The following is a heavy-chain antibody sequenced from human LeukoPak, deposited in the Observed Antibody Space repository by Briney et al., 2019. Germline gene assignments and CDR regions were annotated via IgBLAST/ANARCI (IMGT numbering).Heavy chain of an antibody. CDR1: GFTFSSYS. V-gene: IGHV3-21*01. CDR2: ISSSGSYI. Sequence: PGGSLRLSCAASGFTFSSYSMNWVRQAPGKGLEWVSSISSSGSYIYYADSVKGRFTISRDNAKNSLYLQMNSLRAEDTAVYYCARGGPPSAGGWYYFDYWGQGTLVTVSS. CDR3: ARGGPPSAGGWYYFDY. J-gene: IGHJ4*02. D-gene: IGHD6-19*01.